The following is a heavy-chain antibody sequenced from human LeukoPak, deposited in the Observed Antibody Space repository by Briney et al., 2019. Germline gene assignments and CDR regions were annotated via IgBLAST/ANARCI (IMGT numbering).Heavy chain of an antibody. Sequence: SETLSLTCTASGDSISSGSYYWSWIRQPAGNAPKRKRPVNISGSTNYNPSLKSRVTISVDTSKNQFSLKLSSVTAADTAVYYSASRNYYDSSGYWGEVAYWGQGTLVTVSS. J-gene: IGHJ4*02. CDR1: GDSISSGSYY. CDR3: ASRNYYDSSGYWGEVAY. CDR2: VNISGST. V-gene: IGHV4-61*02. D-gene: IGHD3-22*01.